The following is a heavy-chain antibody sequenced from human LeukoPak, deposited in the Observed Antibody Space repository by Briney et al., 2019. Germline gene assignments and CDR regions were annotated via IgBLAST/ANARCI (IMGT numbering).Heavy chain of an antibody. Sequence: GGSLRLSCAASGFTFSSYVMHWVRQAPGKGLGWVTVISYDGSNKYYADSVKGRFTISRDNSKNTLYLQMNSLRAEDTAVYYCARNYGSGNYYLDYWGQGALVTVSS. V-gene: IGHV3-30*04. CDR3: ARNYGSGNYYLDY. CDR2: ISYDGSNK. D-gene: IGHD3-10*01. CDR1: GFTFSSYV. J-gene: IGHJ4*02.